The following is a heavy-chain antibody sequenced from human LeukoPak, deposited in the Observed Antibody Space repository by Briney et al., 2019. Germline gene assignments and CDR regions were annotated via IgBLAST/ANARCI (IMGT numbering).Heavy chain of an antibody. D-gene: IGHD3-22*01. CDR3: ARSLYYYDSSGYYSGAFDI. V-gene: IGHV4-59*01. CDR2: IYYSGST. J-gene: IGHJ3*02. CDR1: GGSISSYY. Sequence: SETLSLTCTVSGGSISSYYWSWIRQPPGTGLEWIGYIYYSGSTNYNPSLKSRVTISVDTSKNQFSLKLSSVTAADTAVYYCARSLYYYDSSGYYSGAFDIWGQGTMVTVSS.